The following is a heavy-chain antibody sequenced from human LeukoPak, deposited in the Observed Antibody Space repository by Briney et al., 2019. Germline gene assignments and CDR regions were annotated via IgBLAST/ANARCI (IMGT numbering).Heavy chain of an antibody. CDR3: ARGRRVAVYYFDY. CDR1: GGSISSSSYY. J-gene: IGHJ4*02. D-gene: IGHD2-15*01. CDR2: IYYSGST. Sequence: PSETLSLTCTVSGGSISSSSYYWGWIRQPPGKGLEWIGSIYYSGSTHYNPSLKGRVTISVDTSKNQFSLKLSSVTAADTAVYYCARGRRVAVYYFDYWGQGTLVTVSS. V-gene: IGHV4-39*07.